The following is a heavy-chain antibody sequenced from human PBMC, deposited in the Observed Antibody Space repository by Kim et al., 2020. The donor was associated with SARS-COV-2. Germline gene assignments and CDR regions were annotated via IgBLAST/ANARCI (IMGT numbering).Heavy chain of an antibody. V-gene: IGHV3-7*03. CDR3: ARVKRAGTTDWFDP. Sequence: GDSGMGRFTISRDNAKNSVYLQMNSLRAEDTAVYYCARVKRAGTTDWFDPWGQGTLVTVS. D-gene: IGHD1-7*01. J-gene: IGHJ5*02.